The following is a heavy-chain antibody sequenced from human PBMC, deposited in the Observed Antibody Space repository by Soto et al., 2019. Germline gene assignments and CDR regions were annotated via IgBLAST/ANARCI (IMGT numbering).Heavy chain of an antibody. CDR1: GGTFSNYA. D-gene: IGHD3-22*01. V-gene: IGHV1-69*12. Sequence: QVQLVQSGAEVKKPGSSVKVSCKASGGTFSNYAINWVRQAPGQGLEWMGGIIPIFGTTNYAQKFQGRVTITADESTSTAYMELSSLRSEGTAVFYCATAPYSYDSSGYLDYWGQGTLVTVSS. CDR3: ATAPYSYDSSGYLDY. J-gene: IGHJ4*02. CDR2: IIPIFGTT.